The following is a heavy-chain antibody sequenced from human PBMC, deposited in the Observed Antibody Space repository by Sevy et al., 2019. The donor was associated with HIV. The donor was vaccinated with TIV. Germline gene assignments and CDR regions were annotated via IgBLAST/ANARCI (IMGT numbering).Heavy chain of an antibody. V-gene: IGHV3-74*01. CDR1: GFTFSSYW. D-gene: IGHD3-3*01. J-gene: IGHJ5*02. CDR2: INSDGSST. Sequence: GGSLRLSCAASGFTFSSYWMHWVRQAPGKGLVWVSRINSDGSSTSYADSVKGRFTISRDNAKNTLYLQMNSRRAEDTAVYYCARVPAYYDFWSGYYTWFDPWGQGTLVTVSS. CDR3: ARVPAYYDFWSGYYTWFDP.